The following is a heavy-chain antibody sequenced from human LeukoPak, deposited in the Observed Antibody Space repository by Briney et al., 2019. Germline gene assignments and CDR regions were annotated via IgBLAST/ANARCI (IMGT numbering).Heavy chain of an antibody. Sequence: SETLSPTCTVSGGSISSGDYYWSWIRQPPGKGLEWIGYIYYSGSTYYNPSLKSRVTISVDTSKNQFSLKLSSVTAADTAVYYCARGDSGWNLMAFDIWGQGTMVTVSS. V-gene: IGHV4-30-4*01. CDR2: IYYSGST. D-gene: IGHD6-19*01. J-gene: IGHJ3*02. CDR1: GGSISSGDYY. CDR3: ARGDSGWNLMAFDI.